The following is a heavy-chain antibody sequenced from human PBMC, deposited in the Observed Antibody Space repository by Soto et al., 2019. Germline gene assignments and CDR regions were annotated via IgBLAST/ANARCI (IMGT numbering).Heavy chain of an antibody. CDR1: GGTFSSYT. Sequence: SVKVSCKASGGTFSSYTISWVRQAPGQGLEWMGRIITILGIAKYAQKFQGRVTITRDTSASTAYMELSSLRSEDTAVYYCAREAKPYPRAKYSGYDSWNWFDPWGQGTLVTVSS. D-gene: IGHD5-12*01. J-gene: IGHJ5*02. V-gene: IGHV1-69*04. CDR2: IITILGIA. CDR3: AREAKPYPRAKYSGYDSWNWFDP.